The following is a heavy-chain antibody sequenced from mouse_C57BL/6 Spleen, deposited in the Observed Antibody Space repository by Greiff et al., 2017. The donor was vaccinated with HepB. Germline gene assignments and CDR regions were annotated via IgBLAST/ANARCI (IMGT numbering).Heavy chain of an antibody. J-gene: IGHJ2*01. D-gene: IGHD4-1*01. CDR1: GFTFSDYG. CDR3: ARGNWDVGVFDY. V-gene: IGHV5-17*01. Sequence: VQLKESGGGLVKPGGSLKLSCAASGFTFSDYGMHWVRQAPEKGLEWVAYISSGSSTIYYADTVKGRFTISRDNAKNTLFLQMTSLRSEDTAMYYCARGNWDVGVFDYWGQGTTLTVSS. CDR2: ISSGSSTI.